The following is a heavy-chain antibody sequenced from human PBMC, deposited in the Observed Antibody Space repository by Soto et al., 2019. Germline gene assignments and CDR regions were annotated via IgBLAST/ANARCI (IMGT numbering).Heavy chain of an antibody. CDR2: FYAGGST. Sequence: GGSLRLSCAVSGFTASINYMSWVRQAPGKGLEWVSLFYAGGSTYYADSVKGRFTISRDSSKNALYLQMNSLRVDDTAVYYCARGYESSSRSVAYWGQGSLVTVSS. J-gene: IGHJ4*02. CDR1: GFTASINY. V-gene: IGHV3-53*01. D-gene: IGHD6-13*01. CDR3: ARGYESSSRSVAY.